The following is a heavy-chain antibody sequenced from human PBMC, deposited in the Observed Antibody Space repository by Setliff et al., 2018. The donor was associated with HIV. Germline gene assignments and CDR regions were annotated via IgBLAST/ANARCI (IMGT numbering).Heavy chain of an antibody. CDR1: GHTYNAYG. J-gene: IGHJ4*02. V-gene: IGHV1-18*01. CDR2: ISAHYGST. Sequence: ASVKVSCKAYGHTYNAYGITWVRQAPGQGLEWMGWISAHYGSTKYAQTLQGRVTMTTDTSTNTAYMELRSLRSDDTAVYYCASSSPTTYYYGSGSPPLDYWGQGTLVTV. CDR3: ASSSPTTYYYGSGSPPLDY. D-gene: IGHD3-10*01.